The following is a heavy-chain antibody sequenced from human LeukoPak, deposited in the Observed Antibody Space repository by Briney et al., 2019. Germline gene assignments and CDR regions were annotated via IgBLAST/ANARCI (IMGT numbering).Heavy chain of an antibody. CDR3: ARGSAAAGYPVDY. V-gene: IGHV4-59*01. J-gene: IGHJ4*02. D-gene: IGHD6-13*01. Sequence: PSGTLSLTCTVSGGSISSYYWSWIRQPPGKGLEWIGYIYYSGSTNYNPSLKSRVTISVDTSKNQFSLKLTSVTAADTAVYYCARGSAAAGYPVDYWGQGTLVTVSS. CDR1: GGSISSYY. CDR2: IYYSGST.